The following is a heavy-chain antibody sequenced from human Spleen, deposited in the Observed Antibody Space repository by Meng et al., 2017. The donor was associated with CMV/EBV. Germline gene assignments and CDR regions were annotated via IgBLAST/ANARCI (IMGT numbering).Heavy chain of an antibody. D-gene: IGHD5-24*01. Sequence: SETLSLTCAVYGGSFSGYYWSWIRQPPGKGLEWIGEIHHSGGTKYNPSLESRLTISEDKSKNHFSLKLNSVTAADTAVYYCARGRRRWLQLHFDYWGQGTLVTVSS. CDR2: IHHSGGT. J-gene: IGHJ4*02. CDR1: GGSFSGYY. CDR3: ARGRRRWLQLHFDY. V-gene: IGHV4-34*01.